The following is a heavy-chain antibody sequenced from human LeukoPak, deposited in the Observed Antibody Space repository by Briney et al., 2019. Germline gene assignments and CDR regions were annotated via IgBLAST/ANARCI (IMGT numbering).Heavy chain of an antibody. CDR1: GGSISSSSYY. CDR3: ARRIVVVPAAINWFDP. J-gene: IGHJ5*02. V-gene: IGHV4-39*01. D-gene: IGHD2-2*02. CDR2: IYYSGST. Sequence: SETLSLTCTVSGGSISSSSYYWGWIRQPPGKGLEWIGSIYYSGSTYYSPSLKSRVTISVDTSKNQFSLKLSSVTAADTAVYYCARRIVVVPAAINWFDPWGQGTLVTVSS.